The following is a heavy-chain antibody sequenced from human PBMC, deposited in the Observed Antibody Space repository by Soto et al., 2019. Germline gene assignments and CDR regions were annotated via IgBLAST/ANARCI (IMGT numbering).Heavy chain of an antibody. CDR1: GFTFSSYS. CDR2: ISSSSSYI. Sequence: GGSLRLSCAASGFTFSSYSMNWVRQAPGKGLEWVSSISSSSSYIYYADSVKGRFTISRDNAKNSLYLQMNSLRAEDTAVYYCARATPKVVPAAISQWYFDYWGQGTLVTVSS. V-gene: IGHV3-21*01. D-gene: IGHD2-2*01. CDR3: ARATPKVVPAAISQWYFDY. J-gene: IGHJ4*02.